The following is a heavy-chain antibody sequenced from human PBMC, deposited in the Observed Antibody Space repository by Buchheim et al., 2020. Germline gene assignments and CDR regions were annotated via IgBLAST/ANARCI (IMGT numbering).Heavy chain of an antibody. CDR1: GFTFSSYW. J-gene: IGHJ5*02. D-gene: IGHD3-3*01. CDR3: ARVHYDFWSGAEGNWFDP. CDR2: IKQDGSEK. V-gene: IGHV3-7*01. Sequence: EVQLVESGGGLVQPGGSLRLSCAASGFTFSSYWMSWVRQAPGKGLEWVANIKQDGSEKYYVDSVKGRFTISRDNAKNSLSLQMNSLRAEDTAVYYCARVHYDFWSGAEGNWFDPWGQGTL.